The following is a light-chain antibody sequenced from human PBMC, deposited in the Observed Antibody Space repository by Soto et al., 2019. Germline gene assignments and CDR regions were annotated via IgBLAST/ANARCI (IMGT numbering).Light chain of an antibody. CDR1: QDISTF. Sequence: DIQMTQSPSSLSASVEDSVTITCRATQDISTFLNWYQQRPGKAPNVLIYRASTLQGDVPSRFSGSGSGTDFTLTISGLQPEDFAIYYCQQRYSTPFTFGQGTQVEV. V-gene: IGKV1-39*01. J-gene: IGKJ2*01. CDR2: RAS. CDR3: QQRYSTPFT.